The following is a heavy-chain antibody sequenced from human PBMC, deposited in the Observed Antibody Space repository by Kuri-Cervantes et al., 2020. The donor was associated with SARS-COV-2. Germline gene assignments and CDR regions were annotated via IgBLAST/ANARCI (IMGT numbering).Heavy chain of an antibody. J-gene: IGHJ4*02. D-gene: IGHD4-17*01. CDR2: IKQDGSEK. CDR3: ARAYGYYVLREGLDS. CDR1: GCTFSSYW. V-gene: IGHV3-7*01. Sequence: GESLKISCAASGCTFSSYWMSWVRQAPGKGLEWVANIKQDGSEKYYVDSVKGRFTISRDNAKNSLYLQMNSLRVEDTALYYCARAYGYYVLREGLDSWGQGTLVTVSS.